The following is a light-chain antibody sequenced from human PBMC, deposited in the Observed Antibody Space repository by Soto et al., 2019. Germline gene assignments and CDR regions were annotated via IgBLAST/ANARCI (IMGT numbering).Light chain of an antibody. CDR2: GVS. V-gene: IGKV3-20*01. Sequence: EIVLTQSPGTLSLSPGERATLSCRASQSVSSSYLAWYQQKPGQAPRLPICGVSSRATGIPDRCSGSGSGTDFTLPLSRVEPEDYAVCYCQQYGTSPGRYTCGQGTNLEIK. CDR1: QSVSSSY. CDR3: QQYGTSPGRYT. J-gene: IGKJ2*01.